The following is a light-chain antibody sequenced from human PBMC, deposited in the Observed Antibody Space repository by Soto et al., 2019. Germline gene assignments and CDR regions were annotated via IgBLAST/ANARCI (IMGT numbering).Light chain of an antibody. J-gene: IGLJ3*02. CDR1: TIGTKS. Sequence: SYELTQPPSLSVAPGQTARIPCGGDTIGTKSVHWYQQKPGQAPVLVVRGDSDRPSVIPERFSGSNSESTATLTISRVEAGDEADYHCQVWDSSLDHWVFGGGTKLTVL. V-gene: IGLV3-21*02. CDR3: QVWDSSLDHWV. CDR2: GDS.